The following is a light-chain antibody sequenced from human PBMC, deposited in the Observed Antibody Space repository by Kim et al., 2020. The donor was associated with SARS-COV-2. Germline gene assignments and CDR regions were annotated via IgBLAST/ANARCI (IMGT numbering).Light chain of an antibody. CDR2: DAS. V-gene: IGKV1-33*01. J-gene: IGKJ5*01. CDR3: QQYDNLPIT. CDR1: QDISNY. Sequence: ASVGDRVTITCQASQDISNYLNWYQQKPGKAPKLLIYDASNLETGVPSRFSGSGSGTDFTCTISSLQPEAIATYYCQQYDNLPITFGQGTRLEIK.